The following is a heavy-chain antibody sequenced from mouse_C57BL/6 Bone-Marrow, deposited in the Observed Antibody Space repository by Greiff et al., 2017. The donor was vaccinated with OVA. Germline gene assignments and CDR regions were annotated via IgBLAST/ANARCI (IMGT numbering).Heavy chain of an antibody. V-gene: IGHV1-55*01. CDR3: ARVITTVVATRGWYFDV. CDR2: IYPGSGST. J-gene: IGHJ1*03. CDR1: GYTFTSYW. D-gene: IGHD1-1*01. Sequence: QVQLQQPGAELVKPGASVKMSCKASGYTFTSYWITWVKQRPGQGLEWIGDIYPGSGSTNYNEKFKSKATLTVDTSSSTAYMQLSSLTSEDSAVYYCARVITTVVATRGWYFDVWGTGTTVTVSS.